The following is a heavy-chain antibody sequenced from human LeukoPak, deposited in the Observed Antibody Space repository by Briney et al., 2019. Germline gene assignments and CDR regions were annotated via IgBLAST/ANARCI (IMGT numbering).Heavy chain of an antibody. CDR2: ISGSGGST. V-gene: IGHV3-23*01. Sequence: PPGGSLRLSCAASGFTFSSYAMSWVRQAPGKGLEWVSAISGSGGSTYYADSVKGRFTISRDNSKNTLYLQMNSLRAEDTAVYYCAKNVFGHILTGYTTFDYWGQGTLVTVSS. CDR1: GFTFSSYA. D-gene: IGHD3-9*01. CDR3: AKNVFGHILTGYTTFDY. J-gene: IGHJ4*02.